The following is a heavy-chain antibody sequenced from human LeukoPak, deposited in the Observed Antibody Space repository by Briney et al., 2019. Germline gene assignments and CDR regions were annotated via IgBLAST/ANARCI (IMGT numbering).Heavy chain of an antibody. J-gene: IGHJ4*02. CDR3: ARDHCSGGSCYTPY. CDR2: IYHSGST. CDR1: GGSISSGGYS. V-gene: IGHV4-30-2*01. D-gene: IGHD2-15*01. Sequence: PSQTLSLTRAVSGGSISSGGYSWSWIRQPPGKGLEWIGYIYHSGSTYYNPSLKSRVTISVDRSKNQFSLKLSSVTAADTAVYYCARDHCSGGSCYTPYWGQGTLVTVSS.